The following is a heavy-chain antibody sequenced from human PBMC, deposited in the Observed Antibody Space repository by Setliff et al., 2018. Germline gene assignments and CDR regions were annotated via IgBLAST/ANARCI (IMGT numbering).Heavy chain of an antibody. Sequence: PSETLSPTCPVSADSTSSGYYWGWIRQPPGKGLEWIGSIYHSGSTYYNPSLKSRVTISVDTSKNQFSLKLSCVTAADTAVYYCARHPAYGDPPPYNWFDPWGQGTLVTVSS. D-gene: IGHD4-17*01. CDR3: ARHPAYGDPPPYNWFDP. J-gene: IGHJ5*02. CDR2: IYHSGST. V-gene: IGHV4-38-2*01. CDR1: ADSTSSGYY.